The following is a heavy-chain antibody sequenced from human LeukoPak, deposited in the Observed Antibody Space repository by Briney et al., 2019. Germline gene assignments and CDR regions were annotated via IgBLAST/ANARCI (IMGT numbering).Heavy chain of an antibody. V-gene: IGHV5-51*01. J-gene: IGHJ4*02. CDR2: IYPGDSDT. D-gene: IGHD2-15*01. CDR3: AKITPPYSFDY. Sequence: GESLKISCQGSGYSFINYWIGWVRQMPGKGLEWMGIIYPGDSDTRYSPSFQGQVTISADKSISTAYLQWSSLKASDTAMYFCAKITPPYSFDYWGQGTLVTVSS. CDR1: GYSFINYW.